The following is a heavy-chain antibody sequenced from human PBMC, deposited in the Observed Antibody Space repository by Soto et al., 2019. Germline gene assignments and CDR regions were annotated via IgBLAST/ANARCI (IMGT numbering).Heavy chain of an antibody. J-gene: IGHJ6*02. CDR1: GGFLRESY. D-gene: IGHD3-10*01. V-gene: IGHV4-34*01. CDR2: INRVGGT. Sequence: SEIRSLACGVYGGFLRESYWTWIRQPPGKGLEWLGEINRVGGTNYNPSLKRRVTMSVHTSQNPFSLRLISVPEADTAVYYCERVEGTLPYYYYYYGMDVLGQGTTVT. CDR3: ERVEGTLPYYYYYYGMDV.